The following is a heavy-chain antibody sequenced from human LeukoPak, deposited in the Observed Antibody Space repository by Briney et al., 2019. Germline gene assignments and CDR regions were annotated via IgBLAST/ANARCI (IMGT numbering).Heavy chain of an antibody. CDR3: ARAVDYYDSSTLGY. D-gene: IGHD3-22*01. CDR2: IIPILGIA. CDR1: GYTFTRYG. J-gene: IGHJ4*02. Sequence: SVKVSCKASGYTFTRYGISWVRRAPGQGLEWMGRIIPILGIANYAQKFQGRVTITADKSTSTAYMELSSLRSEDTAVYYCARAVDYYDSSTLGYWGQGTLVTVSS. V-gene: IGHV1-69*04.